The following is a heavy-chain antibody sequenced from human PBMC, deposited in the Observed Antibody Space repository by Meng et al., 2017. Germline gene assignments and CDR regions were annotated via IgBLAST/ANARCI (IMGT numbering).Heavy chain of an antibody. D-gene: IGHD2-15*01. V-gene: IGHV4-34*01. CDR2: INHSGST. Sequence: QGQLQQWGAGLLKASETLSLTCAVYGGSFSGYYWSGIRQPPGKGLEWIGEINHSGSTNYNPSLKSRVTISVDTSKNQFSLKLSSVTAADTAVYYCARGVRLPDYWGQGTLVTVSS. CDR3: ARGVRLPDY. CDR1: GGSFSGYY. J-gene: IGHJ4*02.